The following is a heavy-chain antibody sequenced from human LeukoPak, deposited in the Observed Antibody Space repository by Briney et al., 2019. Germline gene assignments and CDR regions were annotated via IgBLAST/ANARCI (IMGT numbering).Heavy chain of an antibody. CDR2: FDPEDGET. CDR3: ATDSRSWYSFDY. J-gene: IGHJ4*02. D-gene: IGHD6-13*01. CDR1: GYTLTELS. Sequence: ASVKVSCKVSGYTLTELSMHWVRQAPGKGLEWMGGFDPEDGETIYAQKFQGRVTMTEDTSTDTAYMELSSLRSEDTAVYYCATDSRSWYSFDYWGQGTLVTVSS. V-gene: IGHV1-24*01.